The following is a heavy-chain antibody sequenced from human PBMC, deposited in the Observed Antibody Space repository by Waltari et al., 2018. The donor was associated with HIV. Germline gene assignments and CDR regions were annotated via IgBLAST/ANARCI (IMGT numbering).Heavy chain of an antibody. CDR2: ISYEGSNK. J-gene: IGHJ4*02. CDR1: GFTFSSFG. Sequence: QVQLVESGGGVVQPGRSLRLSCAASGFTFSSFGMHWVRQALGKGLEWVAFISYEGSNKYYADSVKGRFTISRDNSKNTLYLQMNSLRAEDTAVYYCAKDNSGSYYHYFDYWGQGTLVTVSS. CDR3: AKDNSGSYYHYFDY. V-gene: IGHV3-30*18. D-gene: IGHD1-26*01.